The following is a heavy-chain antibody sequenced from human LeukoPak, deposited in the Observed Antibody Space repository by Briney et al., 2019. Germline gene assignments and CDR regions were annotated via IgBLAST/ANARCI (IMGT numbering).Heavy chain of an antibody. Sequence: PGGSLRLSCAASGFTFSSYSMNWVRQAPGKGLEWVSSISSSSSYIYYADSVKGRFTISRDNAKNSLYLQMNSLRAEDTAVYYCARVRVVTATRPGAFDYWGQGTLVTVSS. CDR1: GFTFSSYS. D-gene: IGHD2-21*02. CDR2: ISSSSSYI. J-gene: IGHJ4*02. V-gene: IGHV3-21*01. CDR3: ARVRVVTATRPGAFDY.